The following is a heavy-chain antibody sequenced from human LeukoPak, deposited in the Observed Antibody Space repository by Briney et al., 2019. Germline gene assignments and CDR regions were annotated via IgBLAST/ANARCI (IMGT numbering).Heavy chain of an antibody. V-gene: IGHV6-1*01. J-gene: IGHJ6*02. CDR1: GDSVSSNSAA. CDR2: TYYRSKWYN. Sequence: SQTLSLTCAISGDSVSSNSAAWNWIRQSPSRGLEWLGRTYYRSKWYNDYAVSVKSRITINPDTSKNQFSLQLISVTPEDTAVYYCARGPLDWNDRSHYYYYGMDVWGQGTTVTVSS. D-gene: IGHD1-1*01. CDR3: ARGPLDWNDRSHYYYYGMDV.